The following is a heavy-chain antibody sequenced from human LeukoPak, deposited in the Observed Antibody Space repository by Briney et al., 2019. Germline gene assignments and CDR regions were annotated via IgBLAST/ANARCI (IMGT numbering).Heavy chain of an antibody. V-gene: IGHV3-23*01. CDR1: GFTFSSYA. CDR3: ASQTSEYSSSSVFYYYYYMDV. CDR2: ISGSGGST. Sequence: QPGGSLRLSCAASGFTFSSYAMSWVRQAPGKGLEWVSAISGSGGSTYYADSVKGRFTISRDNSKNTLYLQMNSLRAEDTAVYYCASQTSEYSSSSVFYYYYYMDVRGKGTTVTVSS. J-gene: IGHJ6*03. D-gene: IGHD6-6*01.